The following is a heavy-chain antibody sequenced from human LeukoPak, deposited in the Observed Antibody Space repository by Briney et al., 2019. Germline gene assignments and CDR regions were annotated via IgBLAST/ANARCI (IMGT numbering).Heavy chain of an antibody. CDR3: ARDLVAVAHFDY. CDR2: INSDGSTT. Sequence: GGSLRLSCAASGFTFRSYWMHWVRQAPGKGLLWVSRINSDGSTTSYADPVKGRFTISRDNAKNTLYLQMDSLRAEDTAVYYCARDLVAVAHFDYWGQGTLVTVSS. D-gene: IGHD6-19*01. V-gene: IGHV3-74*01. J-gene: IGHJ4*02. CDR1: GFTFRSYW.